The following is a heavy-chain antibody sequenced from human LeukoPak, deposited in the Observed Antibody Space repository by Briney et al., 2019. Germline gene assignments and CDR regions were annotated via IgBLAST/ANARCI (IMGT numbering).Heavy chain of an antibody. CDR2: INPNTGVT. D-gene: IGHD4-17*01. CDR1: GYTFTGYY. V-gene: IGHV1-2*02. CDR3: ARDRTTMTTGYYGMDV. Sequence: GASVKVSCKASGYTFTGYYMHWVRQAPGQGLEWMGWINPNTGVTNYAQKFQGRVTLTRDTSIITAYMELTRLRSDDTAMYYCARDRTTMTTGYYGMDVWGQGTTLTVSS. J-gene: IGHJ6*02.